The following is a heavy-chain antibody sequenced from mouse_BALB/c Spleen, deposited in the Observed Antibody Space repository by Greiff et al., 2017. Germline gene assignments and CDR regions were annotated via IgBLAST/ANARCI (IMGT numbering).Heavy chain of an antibody. V-gene: IGHV1-63*02. CDR3: ARLGFDYYGSSKSLDY. CDR2: IYPGGGST. J-gene: IGHJ2*01. Sequence: QVQLQQSGAELVRPGTSVKMSCKAAGYTFTNYWIGWVKQRPGPGLAWIGDIYPGGGSTNYNEKFKGKATLTADTSSSTAYMQLSSLTSEDSAIYYCARLGFDYYGSSKSLDYWGQGTTRTVSS. CDR1: GYTFTNYW. D-gene: IGHD1-1*01.